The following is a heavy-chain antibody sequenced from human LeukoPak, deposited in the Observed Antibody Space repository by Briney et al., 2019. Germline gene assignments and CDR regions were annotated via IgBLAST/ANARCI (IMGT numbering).Heavy chain of an antibody. V-gene: IGHV4-59*01. CDR3: ARERGYSGYEPYYFDY. Sequence: KPSETLPLTCTVSGGSISNYYWSWIRQPPGKGLEWIGYIYYSGSTNYNPSLKSRVTISVDTSKNQFSLKLSSVTAADTAVYYCARERGYSGYEPYYFDYWGQGTLVTVSS. D-gene: IGHD5-12*01. CDR1: GGSISNYY. CDR2: IYYSGST. J-gene: IGHJ4*02.